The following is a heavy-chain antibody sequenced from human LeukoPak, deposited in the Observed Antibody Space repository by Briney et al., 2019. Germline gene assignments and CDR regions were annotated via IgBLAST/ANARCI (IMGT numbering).Heavy chain of an antibody. CDR2: IYYSGST. D-gene: IGHD6-13*01. J-gene: IGHJ6*03. CDR1: GGSFSGYY. CDR3: ARTTEAHSWRTRYYDYYMDV. Sequence: SETLSLTCAVYGGSFSGYYWSWIRQPPGKGLEWIGYIYYSGSTNYNPSLKSRVTISVDTSKNQFSLKLSSVTAADTAVYYCARTTEAHSWRTRYYDYYMDVWGKGTTVTISS. V-gene: IGHV4-59*01.